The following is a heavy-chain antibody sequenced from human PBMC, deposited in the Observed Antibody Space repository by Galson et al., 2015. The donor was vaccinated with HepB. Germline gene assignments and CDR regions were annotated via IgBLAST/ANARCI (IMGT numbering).Heavy chain of an antibody. D-gene: IGHD4-11*01. CDR2: ITSSSSYI. J-gene: IGHJ6*03. CDR3: ARGPYSNYFHYYMDV. Sequence: SLRLSCAASGFTFSSYSVNWVRQAPGKGLEWVSSITSSSSYIYYADSVKGRFTISRDNAKNSLYLQMNSLRAEDTALYYCARGPYSNYFHYYMDVWGKGTTVTVSS. CDR1: GFTFSSYS. V-gene: IGHV3-21*01.